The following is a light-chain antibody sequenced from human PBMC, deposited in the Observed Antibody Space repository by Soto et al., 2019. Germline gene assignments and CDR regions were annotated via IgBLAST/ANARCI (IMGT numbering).Light chain of an antibody. CDR1: QSVSSN. CDR2: GAS. CDR3: QQRNVWPPIT. J-gene: IGKJ5*01. V-gene: IGKV3-15*01. Sequence: EIVMTQSPATLSVSPGERATLSCRASQSVSSNLAWYQKKPGQAPRLLIYGASTRATGIPARFSGSGSGTEFTLTISSLQSEDFAVYYCQQRNVWPPITFGQGTRLEIK.